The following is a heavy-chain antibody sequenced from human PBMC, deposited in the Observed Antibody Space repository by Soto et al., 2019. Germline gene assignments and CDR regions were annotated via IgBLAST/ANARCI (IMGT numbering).Heavy chain of an antibody. Sequence: SETLSLTCTVSGGSISSSSYYWGWIRQPPGKGLEWIGSIHYSGSTYYNPSLKSRVTISVDTFKNQFSLNLSSVTAADTAVYYCARLRYSSGWSNYYGMDVWGQGTTVTVSS. CDR3: ARLRYSSGWSNYYGMDV. V-gene: IGHV4-39*01. J-gene: IGHJ6*02. D-gene: IGHD6-19*01. CDR2: IHYSGST. CDR1: GGSISSSSYY.